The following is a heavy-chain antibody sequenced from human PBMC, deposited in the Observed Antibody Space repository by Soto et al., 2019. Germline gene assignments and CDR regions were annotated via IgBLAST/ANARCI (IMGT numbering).Heavy chain of an antibody. CDR1: GFTFGDYA. Sequence: SLRLSCAASGFTFGDYAMHWVRQVPGKGLEWVSGFKWNSGDVGYADSVKGRFTISRDNARNSLYLQMNSLRPEDTAVYYCAKDRSSGSPYYGMDFWGQGTMVPVSS. V-gene: IGHV3-9*01. J-gene: IGHJ6*02. CDR2: FKWNSGDV. CDR3: AKDRSSGSPYYGMDF. D-gene: IGHD3-10*01.